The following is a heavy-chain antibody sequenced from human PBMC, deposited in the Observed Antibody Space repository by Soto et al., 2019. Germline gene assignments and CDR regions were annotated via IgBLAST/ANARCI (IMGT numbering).Heavy chain of an antibody. D-gene: IGHD6-13*01. CDR2: IYPGDSDT. J-gene: IGHJ1*01. CDR3: PNYPGVADAVDV. Sequence: GESLKISCKGSGYSFTTNWIGWVRQMPGKGLEWMGVIYPGDSDTRYSPSFQGQVAISADKSINTAYLQWSSLKASDTAMYYCPNYPGVADAVDVWGQGTMVTVSS. V-gene: IGHV5-51*01. CDR1: GYSFTTNW.